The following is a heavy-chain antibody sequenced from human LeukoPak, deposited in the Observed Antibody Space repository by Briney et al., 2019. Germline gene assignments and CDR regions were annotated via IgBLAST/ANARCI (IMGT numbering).Heavy chain of an antibody. D-gene: IGHD2/OR15-2a*01. CDR2: IKSAGSGT. Sequence: GGSLRLSCAASGFDFRVAWTHWVRQATGGALVCVSVIKSAGSGTAYADSVKGRFTISRDNAKNTVYLQMNSLRDEYTAVYYFAKDYFGSLEYWGQGTLVTVSS. V-gene: IGHV3-74*03. CDR1: GFDFRVAW. J-gene: IGHJ4*02. CDR3: AKDYFGSLEY.